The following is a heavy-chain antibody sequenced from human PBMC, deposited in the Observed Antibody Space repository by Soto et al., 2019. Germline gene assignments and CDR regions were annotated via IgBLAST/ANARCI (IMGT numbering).Heavy chain of an antibody. Sequence: ASVKVSCKASGYTFTSYDINWVRQATGQGLEWMGWMNPNSGNTGYAQKFQGRVTMTRNTSISTAYMELSSLRSEDTAVYYCARGSTVTTGDYYYYYYYMDVWGKGTTVTVSS. CDR1: GYTFTSYD. J-gene: IGHJ6*03. CDR3: ARGSTVTTGDYYYYYYYMDV. D-gene: IGHD4-17*01. CDR2: MNPNSGNT. V-gene: IGHV1-8*01.